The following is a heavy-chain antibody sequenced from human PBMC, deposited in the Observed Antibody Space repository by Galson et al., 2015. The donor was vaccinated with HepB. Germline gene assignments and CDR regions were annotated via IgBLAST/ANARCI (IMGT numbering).Heavy chain of an antibody. D-gene: IGHD3-22*01. J-gene: IGHJ3*02. CDR1: GGTFSSYT. Sequence: SVKVSCKASGGTFSSYTISWVRQAPGQGLEWMGRIIPILGIANYAQKFQGRVTITADKSTSTAYMELSSLRSEDTAAYYCARDSYYYDSSGYYDAFDIWGQGTMVTVSS. V-gene: IGHV1-69*04. CDR2: IIPILGIA. CDR3: ARDSYYYDSSGYYDAFDI.